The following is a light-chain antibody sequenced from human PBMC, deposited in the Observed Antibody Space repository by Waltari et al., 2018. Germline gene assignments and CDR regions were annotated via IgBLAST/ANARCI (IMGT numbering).Light chain of an antibody. CDR2: RAS. CDR3: QQHGTLPAT. Sequence: EIVLTQSPGTASLSPGERVHLSCRASQSVGRSSLAWYQQKPGQAPRLVIYRASRRATGIPDRFSGSGSGTDFSLTISRLEPEDFAVYYCQQHGTLPATFGQGTKVEIK. J-gene: IGKJ1*01. V-gene: IGKV3-20*01. CDR1: QSVGRSS.